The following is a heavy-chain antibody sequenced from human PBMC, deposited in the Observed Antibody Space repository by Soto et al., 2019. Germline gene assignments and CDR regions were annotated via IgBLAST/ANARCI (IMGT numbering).Heavy chain of an antibody. CDR1: GYTFTTYY. V-gene: IGHV1-46*01. Sequence: QVQLVQSGAEVKKPGASVKVSCKASGYTFTTYYMHWVRQAPGQGLEWMGIINPSGSTSYAQKFQGRVTTTRDTSTSTVYMELSSLRSEDTAVYYCARDEVGSGWWWGQGTLVTVSS. J-gene: IGHJ4*02. CDR3: ARDEVGSGWW. CDR2: INPSGST. D-gene: IGHD6-19*01.